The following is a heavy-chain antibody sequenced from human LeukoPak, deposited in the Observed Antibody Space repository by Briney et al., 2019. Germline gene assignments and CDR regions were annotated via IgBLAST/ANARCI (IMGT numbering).Heavy chain of an antibody. Sequence: GGSLRLSCAASEFSFSDYNIHWVRQAPGKGLEWMAVISYHGINEYYADSVKGRFTISRDNSKSTLHLQMNSLRAEDTAVYYCAKVRWDNSGWYYLDTWGQGTLLTVSS. CDR1: EFSFSDYN. J-gene: IGHJ4*02. V-gene: IGHV3-30*18. CDR3: AKVRWDNSGWYYLDT. CDR2: ISYHGINE. D-gene: IGHD6-19*01.